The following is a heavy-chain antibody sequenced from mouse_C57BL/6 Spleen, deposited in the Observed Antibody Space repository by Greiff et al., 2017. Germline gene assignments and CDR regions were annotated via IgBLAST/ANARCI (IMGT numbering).Heavy chain of an antibody. CDR2: IFPGSGST. J-gene: IGHJ3*01. D-gene: IGHD2-1*01. CDR1: GYTFTDYD. Sequence: VQLQQSGPELVKPGASVKISCKASGYTFTDYDINWVKQRPGQGLEWIGWIFPGSGSTYYNEKFKGKATLTVDKSSSTASMLLSSLTSEDSAVYFCARSGGNYRFAYWGQGTLVTVSA. CDR3: ARSGGNYRFAY. V-gene: IGHV1-75*01.